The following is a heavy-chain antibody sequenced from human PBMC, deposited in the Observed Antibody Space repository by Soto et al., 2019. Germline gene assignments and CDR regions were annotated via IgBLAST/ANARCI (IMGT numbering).Heavy chain of an antibody. D-gene: IGHD4-17*01. V-gene: IGHV1-8*01. CDR3: ATTYGDYAKSLIRGWFDP. Sequence: QVQLVQSGAEVKKPGASVKVSCKASGYTFTSYDINWVRQATGQGLEWMGWMNPNSGNTGYAQKFQGRVTMTRNTSISTAYMELSSLRSEDTAVYYCATTYGDYAKSLIRGWFDPWGQGTLVTVSS. J-gene: IGHJ5*02. CDR1: GYTFTSYD. CDR2: MNPNSGNT.